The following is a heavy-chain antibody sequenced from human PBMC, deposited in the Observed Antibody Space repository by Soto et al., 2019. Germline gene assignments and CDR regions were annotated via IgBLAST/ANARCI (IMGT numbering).Heavy chain of an antibody. CDR1: GFSVSRNY. D-gene: IGHD3-10*01. J-gene: IGHJ4*02. Sequence: QLVETGGGLIQPGTSLTLSCAASGFSVSRNYMTWVRQAPGKGLAWVSFVYSGGATFYAASVKGRFILSRDDSQNTMYLQMNNLRAEDTAVYYCARVPGRLWGRGTLVTVAS. CDR3: ARVPGRL. V-gene: IGHV3-53*02. CDR2: VYSGGAT.